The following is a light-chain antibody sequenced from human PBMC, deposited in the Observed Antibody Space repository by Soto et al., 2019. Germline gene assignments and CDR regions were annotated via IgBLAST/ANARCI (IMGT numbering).Light chain of an antibody. CDR1: QSVTSR. CDR3: QQYNSYSLT. J-gene: IGKJ4*01. Sequence: DIQMTQSPSTLSASVGDRVTSTCRASQSVTSRLAWYQQKPEKAPKLLIYGASNLESGVPSRFSGSGSGTEFTLTISSLQPDDFGTYYCQQYNSYSLTFGGGTTVEIK. CDR2: GAS. V-gene: IGKV1-5*01.